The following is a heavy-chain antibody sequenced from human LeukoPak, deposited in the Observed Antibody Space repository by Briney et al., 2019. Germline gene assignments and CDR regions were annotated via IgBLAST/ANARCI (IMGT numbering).Heavy chain of an antibody. V-gene: IGHV5-51*01. J-gene: IGHJ4*02. CDR1: GYSFTSYW. CDR2: IYPGDSDT. CDR3: ARHRITRVRGGEFDY. D-gene: IGHD3-10*01. Sequence: GESLKISCKGSGYSFTSYWIGWLRQLPGKGLEWMGIIYPGDSDTSYSPSFQGQVTISADKSISTAYLQWSSLKASDTAMYYCARHRITRVRGGEFDYWGQGTLVTVSS.